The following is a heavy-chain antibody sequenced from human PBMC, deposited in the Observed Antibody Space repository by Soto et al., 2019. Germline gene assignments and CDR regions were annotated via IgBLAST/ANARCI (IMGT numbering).Heavy chain of an antibody. CDR2: ITRNSGSI. Sequence: EVQLVESGGGLVQPGMSLRLSCLASGFTFDDYTMHWVRQAPGKGLEWVAHITRNSGSIDYAGSVRGRFSISRDNAKNSLYLQMNSLTAEDAALYYCVKNRDSFAYTAHSPYDFWGQGAQVTVSP. CDR3: VKNRDSFAYTAHSPYDF. D-gene: IGHD1-26*01. V-gene: IGHV3-9*01. J-gene: IGHJ4*02. CDR1: GFTFDDYT.